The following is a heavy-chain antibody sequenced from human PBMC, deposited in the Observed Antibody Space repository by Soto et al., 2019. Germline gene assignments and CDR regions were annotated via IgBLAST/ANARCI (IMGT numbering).Heavy chain of an antibody. J-gene: IGHJ6*03. CDR2: IYSGGST. V-gene: IGHV3-53*01. CDR3: ARDLHYYYYMDV. Sequence: GGSLRLSCAASGFTVSSNYMSWVRQAPGKGLEWVSVIYSGGSTYYADSVKGRFTISRDNSKNTLYLQMNSLRAEAMALYYCARDLHYYYYMDVWGKGTTVTVSS. CDR1: GFTVSSNY.